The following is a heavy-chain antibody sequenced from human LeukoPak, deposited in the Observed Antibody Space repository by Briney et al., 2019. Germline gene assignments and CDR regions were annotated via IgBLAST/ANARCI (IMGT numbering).Heavy chain of an antibody. Sequence: PGGSLRLSCAASGFTFSSYSMNWVRQAPGKGLEWVSSISSSSSYIYYADSVKGRFTISRDNSKNTLYLQMNSLRAEDTAVYYCAREALGCSGGSCYFDYWGQGTLVTVSS. CDR2: ISSSSSYI. CDR1: GFTFSSYS. CDR3: AREALGCSGGSCYFDY. V-gene: IGHV3-21*04. D-gene: IGHD2-15*01. J-gene: IGHJ4*02.